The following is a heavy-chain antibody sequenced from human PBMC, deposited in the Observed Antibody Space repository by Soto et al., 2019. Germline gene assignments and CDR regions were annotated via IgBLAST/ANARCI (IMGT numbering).Heavy chain of an antibody. J-gene: IGHJ4*02. CDR2: IYHSGST. CDR1: GGSISSGGYS. D-gene: IGHD3-10*01. V-gene: IGHV4-30-2*01. Sequence: SETLSLTCAVSGGSISSGGYSWSWIRQPPGKGLEWIGYIYHSGSTYYNPSLKSRVTISVDRSKNQFSPKLSSVTAADTAVYYCARGVVGYYGSGRLDYWGQGTLVTVSS. CDR3: ARGVVGYYGSGRLDY.